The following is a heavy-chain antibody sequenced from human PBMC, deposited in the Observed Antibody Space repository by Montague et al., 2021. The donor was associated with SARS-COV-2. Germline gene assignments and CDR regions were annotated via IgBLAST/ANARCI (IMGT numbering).Heavy chain of an antibody. D-gene: IGHD3-9*01. V-gene: IGHV4-34*01. CDR3: ARDGSLRFEILIGPRHYYYGMDV. CDR2: VNQSGTT. CDR1: GGSFSNYY. J-gene: IGHJ6*02. Sequence: SETLSLTCAISGGSFSNYYWSWIRQPPGKGLEGIGEVNQSGTTIYNPSIKSGVTISEDTSKNQFYLRLNSVTAADTAVYYCARDGSLRFEILIGPRHYYYGMDVWGQGTTVTVSS.